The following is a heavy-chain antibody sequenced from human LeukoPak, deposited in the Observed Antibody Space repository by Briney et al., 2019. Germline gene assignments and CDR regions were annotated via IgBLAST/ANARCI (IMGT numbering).Heavy chain of an antibody. CDR1: GFTFRSFG. CDR3: AKDRDGGNFYFDY. V-gene: IGHV3-30*02. J-gene: IGHJ4*02. CDR2: IRSDGRAT. D-gene: IGHD4-23*01. Sequence: PGGSLRLSCAASGFTFRSFGMHWVRQAPGKGVEWVSFIRSDGRATDYADSVKGRLPISRDNYRNTLYVQMNSLRDEDTAIYYCAKDRDGGNFYFDYWGQGILVTVSS.